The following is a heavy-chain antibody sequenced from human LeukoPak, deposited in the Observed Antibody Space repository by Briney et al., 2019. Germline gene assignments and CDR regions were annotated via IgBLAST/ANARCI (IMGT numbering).Heavy chain of an antibody. CDR1: GFTFGSYS. D-gene: IGHD2-2*01. Sequence: GGSLRLSCAASGFTFGSYSMIWVRQAPGKGLEWISYISGGSGTINYADSVKGRFTVSRDNAKNSLYLQMNSLRDEDTAVYYCARDSQSGIVVVPAADLDYWGQGTLVTVSS. V-gene: IGHV3-48*02. CDR3: ARDSQSGIVVVPAADLDY. J-gene: IGHJ4*02. CDR2: ISGGSGTI.